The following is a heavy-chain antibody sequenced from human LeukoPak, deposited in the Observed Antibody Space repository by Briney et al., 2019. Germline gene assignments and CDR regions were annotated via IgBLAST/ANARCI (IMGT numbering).Heavy chain of an antibody. Sequence: HPGGSLRLSCAASGFTFDDYAMHWVRQAPGKGLEWVSGISWNSGSIGYADSVKGRFTISRDNAKNTLYLQMNSLRAEDTAVYYCARDTETQAAAFVYWGQGTLVTVSS. CDR1: GFTFDDYA. D-gene: IGHD6-13*01. V-gene: IGHV3-9*01. J-gene: IGHJ4*02. CDR3: ARDTETQAAAFVY. CDR2: ISWNSGSI.